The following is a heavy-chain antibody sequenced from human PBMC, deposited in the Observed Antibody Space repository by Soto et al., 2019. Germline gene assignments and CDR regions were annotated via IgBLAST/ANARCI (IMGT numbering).Heavy chain of an antibody. CDR3: ARHLSRLLLPWFDP. Sequence: QLQLQESGPGLVKPSETLSLTCTVSGGSISSSSYYWGWIRQPPGKGLEWIGSIYYSGSTYYNPSLKSRVTISVDTSKNQFSLKLSFVTAADTAVYYCARHLSRLLLPWFDPWGQGTMVTVSS. V-gene: IGHV4-39*01. J-gene: IGHJ5*02. D-gene: IGHD2-15*01. CDR1: GGSISSSSYY. CDR2: IYYSGST.